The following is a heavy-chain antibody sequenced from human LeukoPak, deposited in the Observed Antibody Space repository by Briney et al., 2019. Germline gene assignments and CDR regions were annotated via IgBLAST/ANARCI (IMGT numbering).Heavy chain of an antibody. CDR2: ITGSGGST. Sequence: GGSLRLSCAASGFTFNGYGMSWVRQAPGKGLEWVSSITGSGGSTYYADSVKGRFTISRDNSKNTLYLQMNSLRAEDTAVYYCARSGLSRFGFWGQGTLVTVSS. D-gene: IGHD2/OR15-2a*01. CDR1: GFTFNGYG. J-gene: IGHJ4*02. V-gene: IGHV3-23*01. CDR3: ARSGLSRFGF.